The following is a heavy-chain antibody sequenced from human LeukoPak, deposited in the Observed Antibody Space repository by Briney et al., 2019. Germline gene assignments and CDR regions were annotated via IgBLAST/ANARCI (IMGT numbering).Heavy chain of an antibody. CDR3: ARAGSQKQQPIDY. V-gene: IGHV1-2*02. Sequence: ASVKVSCKASGYTFTSYGISWVRQAPGQGLEWMGWINPNSGGTNYAQKFQGRVTMTRDTSISTAYMELSRLRSDDTAVYYCARAGSQKQQPIDYWGQGTLVTVSS. D-gene: IGHD6-13*01. CDR2: INPNSGGT. CDR1: GYTFTSYG. J-gene: IGHJ4*02.